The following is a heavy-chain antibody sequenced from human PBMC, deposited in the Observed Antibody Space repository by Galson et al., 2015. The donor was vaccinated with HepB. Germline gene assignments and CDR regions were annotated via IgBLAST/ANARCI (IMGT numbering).Heavy chain of an antibody. CDR3: ARDSYGFDY. D-gene: IGHD1-26*01. CDR2: ISYDGSNK. J-gene: IGHJ4*02. CDR1: GFTFSSYG. V-gene: IGHV3-30*03. Sequence: SLRLSCAASGFTFSSYGMHWVRQAPGKGLEWVAVISYDGSNKYYADSVKGRFTISRDNSKNTLYLQMNSLRAEDTAVYSCARDSYGFDYWGQGTLVTVSS.